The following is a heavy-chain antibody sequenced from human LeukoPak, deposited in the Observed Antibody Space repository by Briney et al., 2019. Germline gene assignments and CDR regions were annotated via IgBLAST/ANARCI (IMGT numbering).Heavy chain of an antibody. V-gene: IGHV1-46*01. Sequence: ASVKASCKASGYTFTCYYMHWVRQAPGQGLEWMGIINPNGCSTSYAQKFQGRVTMTRDTSTSTVYMELSSLRSEDTAVYCCERVLGGAAGPNDAFDIWGQGTMVTVSS. D-gene: IGHD6-13*01. CDR1: GYTFTCYY. J-gene: IGHJ3*02. CDR3: ERVLGGAAGPNDAFDI. CDR2: INPNGCST.